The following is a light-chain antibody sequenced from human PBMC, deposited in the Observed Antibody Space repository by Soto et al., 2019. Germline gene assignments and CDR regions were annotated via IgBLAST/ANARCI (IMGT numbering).Light chain of an antibody. V-gene: IGKV1-8*01. CDR3: QRVKSYPRT. CDR1: QGISSY. Sequence: AIRMTQSPSSFSASTGDRVTITCRASQGISSYLAWYQQKPGKPPKLLIYEESTLHSGVPSRFSGRKSGTQFTLTIVSLQPEDFATYYCQRVKSYPRTFGGGTKVDIK. CDR2: EES. J-gene: IGKJ4*01.